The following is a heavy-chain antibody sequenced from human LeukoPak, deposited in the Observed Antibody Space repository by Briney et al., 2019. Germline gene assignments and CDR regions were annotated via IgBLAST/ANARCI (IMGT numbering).Heavy chain of an antibody. CDR3: ARGSRYQLLLRRDSSGYYPDY. CDR1: GFTFSGSA. J-gene: IGHJ4*02. D-gene: IGHD3-22*01. V-gene: IGHV3-73*01. CDR2: IRSTANGYAT. Sequence: GGSLRLSCAASGFTFSGSALHWVRQASGKGPEWVGRIRSTANGYATAYAASVKGRFTISRDDSKNTLYLQMGSLRAEDMAVYYCARGSRYQLLLRRDSSGYYPDYWGQGTLVTVSS.